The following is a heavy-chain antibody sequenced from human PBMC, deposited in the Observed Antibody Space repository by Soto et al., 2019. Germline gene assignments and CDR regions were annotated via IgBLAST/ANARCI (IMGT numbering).Heavy chain of an antibody. D-gene: IGHD5-18*01. CDR3: ARDNVDTAMGQIDY. J-gene: IGHJ4*02. CDR1: GGTFISYS. V-gene: IGHV1-69*04. Sequence: LVKVSRKASGGTFISYSVRWVRQAPGQVLECMVRINPMLGLSNYXXKFQGRVXXTPDKSTSTAXMELSXLRSEDTAVXDCARDNVDTAMGQIDYWRQGTLVTVSS. CDR2: INPMLGLS.